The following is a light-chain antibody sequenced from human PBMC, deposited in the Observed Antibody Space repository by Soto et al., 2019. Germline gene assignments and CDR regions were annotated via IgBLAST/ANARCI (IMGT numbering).Light chain of an antibody. J-gene: IGLJ1*01. V-gene: IGLV2-14*01. CDR2: EVS. CDR3: TSYASSVNYV. Sequence: QSALTQPASVSGSPGQSITISCTGTSDDVGAFNYVSWHQQHPGKAPKLMIFEVSRRPSGVSNRFSGSKSGNTASLTISGLQAEDEADYYCTSYASSVNYVFGTGTKVTVL. CDR1: SDDVGAFNY.